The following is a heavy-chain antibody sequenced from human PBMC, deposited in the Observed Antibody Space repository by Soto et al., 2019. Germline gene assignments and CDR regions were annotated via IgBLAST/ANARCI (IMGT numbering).Heavy chain of an antibody. CDR2: INPNSGGT. CDR1: GYTFTGYY. V-gene: IGHV1-2*04. J-gene: IGHJ6*03. Sequence: ASVKVSCKASGYTFTGYYMHWVRQAPGQGLEWMGWINPNSGGTNYAQKFQGWVTMTRDTSISTAYMELSRLRSDDTAVYYCASGILRFWSGYYYYYYYMDVWGKGTTVTVSS. D-gene: IGHD3-3*01. CDR3: ASGILRFWSGYYYYYYYMDV.